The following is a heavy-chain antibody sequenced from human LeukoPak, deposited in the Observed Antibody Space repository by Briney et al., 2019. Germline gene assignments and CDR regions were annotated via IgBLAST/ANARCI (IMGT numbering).Heavy chain of an antibody. V-gene: IGHV4-4*07. CDR1: GDSMSSYY. Sequence: SETLSLTCTVSGDSMSSYYWSWIRQPAGRGLEWIGRIDASGSTNYNPSLNPSLKSRLTMSIDMSLSQFSLKLSSVTAADTAVYYCARGAAAFWSGRDFDYWGQGTLVTVSS. D-gene: IGHD3-3*01. CDR3: ARGAAAFWSGRDFDY. J-gene: IGHJ4*02. CDR2: IDASGST.